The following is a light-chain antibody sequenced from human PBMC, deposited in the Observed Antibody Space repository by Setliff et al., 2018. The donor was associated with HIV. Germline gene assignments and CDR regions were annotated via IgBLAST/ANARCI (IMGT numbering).Light chain of an antibody. CDR2: EVR. V-gene: IGLV2-18*02. J-gene: IGLJ1*01. Sequence: QSALTQPPSVSGSPGQSVTISCTGTSSDVGSSNRVSWYQQPPGTAPRLMIYEVRSRPSGVPDRFSGSKSGNTASLTISGLQAEDEADYYCSSATSGSTPYVFGSGTKVTVL. CDR1: SSDVGSSNR. CDR3: SSATSGSTPYV.